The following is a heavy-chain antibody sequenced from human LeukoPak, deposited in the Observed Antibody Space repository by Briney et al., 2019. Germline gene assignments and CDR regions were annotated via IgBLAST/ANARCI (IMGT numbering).Heavy chain of an antibody. V-gene: IGHV4-59*13. J-gene: IGHJ4*02. CDR3: ASGETGSTLGGY. Sequence: PSETLSLTCTVSGGPLSAYYWTWIRQPPGKGLEGIGYIYDTGNTNYNPSLKGRVTISVDTSKNQFSLKLTSVTAADTAVYYCASGETGSTLGGYWGQGTLVTVSS. D-gene: IGHD1-1*01. CDR2: IYDTGNT. CDR1: GGPLSAYY.